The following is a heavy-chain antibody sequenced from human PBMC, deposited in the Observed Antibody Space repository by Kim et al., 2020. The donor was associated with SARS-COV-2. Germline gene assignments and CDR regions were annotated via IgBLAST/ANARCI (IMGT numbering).Heavy chain of an antibody. CDR2: IWYDGSNK. V-gene: IGHV3-33*01. Sequence: GGSLRLSCAASGFTFSSYGMHWVRQAPGKGLEWVAVIWYDGSNKYYADSVKGRFTISRDNSKNTLYRQMNSLRAEGTAVYYCARDYVRSSGWGPYYYYGIAVWGQGTTVTVSS. D-gene: IGHD6-19*01. CDR1: GFTFSSYG. J-gene: IGHJ6*02. CDR3: ARDYVRSSGWGPYYYYGIAV.